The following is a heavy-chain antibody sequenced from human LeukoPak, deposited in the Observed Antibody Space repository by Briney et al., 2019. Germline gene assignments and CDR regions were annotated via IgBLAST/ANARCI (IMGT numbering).Heavy chain of an antibody. D-gene: IGHD2-2*01. CDR1: GYTFTSYY. Sequence: ASVKVSCKASGYTFTSYYMHWVRQAPGQGLEWMGVINPSGGSTTYAQKFQSRVTMTRDTSTSTVYMELSSLRAEDTAVYYCTRVVGPVASGGIGFGPWGQGTLVSV. J-gene: IGHJ5*02. CDR3: TRVVGPVASGGIGFGP. CDR2: INPSGGST. V-gene: IGHV1-46*01.